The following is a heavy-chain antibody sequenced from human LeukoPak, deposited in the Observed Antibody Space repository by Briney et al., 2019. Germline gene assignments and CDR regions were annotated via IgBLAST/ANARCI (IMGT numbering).Heavy chain of an antibody. CDR1: GFTFSSYG. V-gene: IGHV3-30*02. D-gene: IGHD6-6*01. CDR3: AKSSSENYYYMDV. Sequence: GGSLRLSCAASGFTFSSYGMNWVRQAPGKGLEWVAFIRYDGNTKYYADSVKGRFTISRDNSKNTLHLQMNSLRAEDTAVYHCAKSSSENYYYMDVWGKGTTLTVSS. CDR2: IRYDGNTK. J-gene: IGHJ6*03.